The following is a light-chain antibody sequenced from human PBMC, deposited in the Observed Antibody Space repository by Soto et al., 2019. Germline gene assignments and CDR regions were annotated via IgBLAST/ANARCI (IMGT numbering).Light chain of an antibody. CDR1: QSVSSN. Sequence: EIVMTQSPATLSVSPGERATLSCRASQSVSSNLAWYQQKPGQAPRLLIYGASTRATGIPARFSGSGSGTAFTLTISSLQSEDFAVYYCQQYNNWPPPLTFGGGTKVEI. J-gene: IGKJ4*01. CDR2: GAS. V-gene: IGKV3-15*01. CDR3: QQYNNWPPPLT.